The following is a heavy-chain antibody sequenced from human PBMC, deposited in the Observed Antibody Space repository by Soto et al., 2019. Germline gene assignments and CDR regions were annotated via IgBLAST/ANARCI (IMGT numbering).Heavy chain of an antibody. CDR1: GYTFSSYG. Sequence: QVQLVQSGAEVKKPGASVRVSCKASGYTFSSYGISWVRQAPGQGLEWMGWISGYNGDTNYAQKIQGRVTVTTDTSTNTAYMELRSLRSDDTAVYFCARDRAYDYVWGSGGSWGQGTLVTVSS. J-gene: IGHJ4*02. CDR2: ISGYNGDT. D-gene: IGHD3-16*01. V-gene: IGHV1-18*04. CDR3: ARDRAYDYVWGSGGS.